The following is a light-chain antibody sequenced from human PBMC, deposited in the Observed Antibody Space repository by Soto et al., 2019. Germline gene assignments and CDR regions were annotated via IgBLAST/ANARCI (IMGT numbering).Light chain of an antibody. J-gene: IGLJ1*01. Sequence: QSVLSQPPSASGTPGQRVTISCSGSSSNIGSNTVSWYQQFPGTAPKLLIYFNIQRPSGVPDRFSGSKSGTSASLAISGLQPEDEADYYCAAWDDSLNGYVFGTGTKVTVL. CDR2: FNI. CDR1: SSNIGSNT. CDR3: AAWDDSLNGYV. V-gene: IGLV1-44*01.